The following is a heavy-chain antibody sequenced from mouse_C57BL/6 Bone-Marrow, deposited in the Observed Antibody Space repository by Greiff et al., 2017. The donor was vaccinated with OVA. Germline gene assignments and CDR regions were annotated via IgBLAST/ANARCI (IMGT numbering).Heavy chain of an antibody. D-gene: IGHD1-1*01. V-gene: IGHV1-80*01. CDR1: GYAFSSYW. CDR3: ARGDYYGSSDGFAY. CDR2: IYPGDGDT. Sequence: VQLQQSGAELVKPGASVKISCKASGYAFSSYWMNWVKQRPGKGLEWIGQIYPGDGDTNYNGKFKGKATLTADKSSSTAYMQLSSLTSEDSAVYLCARGDYYGSSDGFAYWGQGTLVTVSA. J-gene: IGHJ3*01.